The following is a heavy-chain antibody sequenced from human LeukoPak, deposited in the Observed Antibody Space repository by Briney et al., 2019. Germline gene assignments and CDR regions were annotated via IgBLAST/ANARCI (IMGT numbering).Heavy chain of an antibody. J-gene: IGHJ6*03. CDR3: ARNTVPLIDYYYYMDV. CDR1: GYTFTSYY. D-gene: IGHD4-11*01. V-gene: IGHV1-46*01. CDR2: INPSGGST. Sequence: ASVKVSCKASGYTFTSYYMHWVRQAPGQGLEWMGIINPSGGSTSYAQKFQGRVTMTRDMSTSTVYMELSSLRSEDTAVYYCARNTVPLIDYYYYMDVWGKGTTVTVSS.